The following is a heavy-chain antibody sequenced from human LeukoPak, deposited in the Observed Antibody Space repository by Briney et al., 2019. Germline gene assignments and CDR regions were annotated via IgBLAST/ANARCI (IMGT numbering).Heavy chain of an antibody. D-gene: IGHD6-6*01. Sequence: GGSLRLSCAASGFTFSSYGMHWVRQAPGKGLEWVAFIRYDGTEKYYTDSVKGRFTISRDNSKNTLHLQMSGLRPDDTAVYYCARVVIAARPHWFDPWGQGTLVTVSP. CDR3: ARVVIAARPHWFDP. J-gene: IGHJ5*02. CDR2: IRYDGTEK. CDR1: GFTFSSYG. V-gene: IGHV3-30*02.